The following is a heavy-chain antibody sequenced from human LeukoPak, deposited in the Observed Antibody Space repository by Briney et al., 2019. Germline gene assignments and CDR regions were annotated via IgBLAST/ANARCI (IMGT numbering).Heavy chain of an antibody. J-gene: IGHJ6*02. CDR3: ARGLGRYCSSTSCPIYYYYYYGMDV. CDR2: MNPNSGNT. D-gene: IGHD2-2*01. V-gene: IGHV1-8*01. Sequence: ASVKVSCKASGYTFTSYDINWVRQATGQGLEWMGWMNPNSGNTGYAQKFQGRVTMTRNTSISTAYIELSSLRSEDTAVYYCARGLGRYCSSTSCPIYYYYYYGMDVWGQGTTVTVSS. CDR1: GYTFTSYD.